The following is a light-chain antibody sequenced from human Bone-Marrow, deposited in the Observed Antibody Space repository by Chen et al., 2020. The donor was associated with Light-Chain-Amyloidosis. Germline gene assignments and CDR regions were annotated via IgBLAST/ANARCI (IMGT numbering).Light chain of an antibody. CDR1: KRVFFGPLNMNY. V-gene: IGKV4-1*01. Sequence: VLTQSPDSLAVSLGERATITCKSSKRVFFGPLNMNYLAWYQQKPGQPTRLLMFWASTRESGVPYRFRGSGFGTDFTLTNSSLQSEDVATDYCQQYYSTPPGYTFVQGTKLEL. CDR3: QQYYSTPPGYT. J-gene: IGKJ2*01. CDR2: WAS.